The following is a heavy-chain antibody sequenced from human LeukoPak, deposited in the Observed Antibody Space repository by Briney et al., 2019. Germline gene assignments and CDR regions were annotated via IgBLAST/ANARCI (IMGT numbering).Heavy chain of an antibody. CDR3: ARPRGDNYSGAFDI. CDR2: TTGSGDST. CDR1: GFTFNNYA. J-gene: IGHJ3*02. D-gene: IGHD4-11*01. Sequence: GGSLRLSCAASGFTFNNYAMSWVRQAPGKGLEWVSGTTGSGDSTYYADSVKGRFTISRDNSKNTVYLQMNSLTAEDTAVYYCARPRGDNYSGAFDIWGQGTMVTVSS. V-gene: IGHV3-23*01.